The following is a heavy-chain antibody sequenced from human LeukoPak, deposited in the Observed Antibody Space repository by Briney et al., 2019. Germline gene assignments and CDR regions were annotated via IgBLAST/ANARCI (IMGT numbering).Heavy chain of an antibody. CDR2: INPNSGGT. D-gene: IGHD1-26*01. V-gene: IGHV1-2*02. CDR3: AAAGRGPYYYYGMDV. CDR1: GYTFTGYY. J-gene: IGHJ6*02. Sequence: ASVKVSCKASGYTFTGYYMHWVRQAPGQGLEWMGWINPNSGGTNYAQKFQERVTITRDMSTSTAYMELSSLRSEDTAVYYCAAAGRGPYYYYGMDVWGQGTTVTVSS.